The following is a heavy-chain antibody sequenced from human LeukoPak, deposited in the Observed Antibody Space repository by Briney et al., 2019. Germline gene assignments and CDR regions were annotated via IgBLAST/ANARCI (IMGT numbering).Heavy chain of an antibody. CDR1: GFTFSSYW. J-gene: IGHJ6*03. V-gene: IGHV3-7*01. CDR3: ARDAPPYYDILTFNYYYYMDV. Sequence: HPGGSLRLSCAASGFTFSSYWMSWVRQAPGKGLEWVANIKQDGSERYYVDSVKGRFTISRDNAKNSLNLQINSLRAEDTAVYYCARDAPPYYDILTFNYYYYMDVWGKGTTVTISS. CDR2: IKQDGSER. D-gene: IGHD3-9*01.